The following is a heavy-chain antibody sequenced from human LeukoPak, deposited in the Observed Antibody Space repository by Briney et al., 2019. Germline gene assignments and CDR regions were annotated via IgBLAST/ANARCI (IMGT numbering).Heavy chain of an antibody. D-gene: IGHD3-3*01. V-gene: IGHV4-4*07. CDR1: GDSISSYY. J-gene: IGHJ5*02. CDR3: AKERGYCFDP. Sequence: SETLSHTCTVSGDSISSYYWSWIRQPAGKGLESIGRIYTSENTNYNPSLKSRVTMSVDRSKNQFSLKLSSVTAADTAAFYCAKERGYCFDPWGQGMLVTVSS. CDR2: IYTSENT.